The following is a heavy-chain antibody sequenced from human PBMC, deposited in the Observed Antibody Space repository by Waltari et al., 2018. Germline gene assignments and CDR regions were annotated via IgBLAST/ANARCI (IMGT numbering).Heavy chain of an antibody. CDR2: IRYDGSNK. Sequence: QVQLVESGGGVVQPGGSLRLSCAASGFTFSSYGMHWVRQAPGKGREWVAFIRYDGSNKYYADSVKGRFTISRDNSKNTLYLQMNSLRAEDTAVYYCAREYYYGSGSYYPYWGQGTLVTVSS. D-gene: IGHD3-10*01. V-gene: IGHV3-30*02. CDR1: GFTFSSYG. CDR3: AREYYYGSGSYYPY. J-gene: IGHJ4*02.